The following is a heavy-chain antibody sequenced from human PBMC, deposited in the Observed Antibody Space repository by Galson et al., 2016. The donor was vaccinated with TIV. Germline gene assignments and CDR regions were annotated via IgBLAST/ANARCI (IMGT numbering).Heavy chain of an antibody. J-gene: IGHJ6*02. V-gene: IGHV3-11*01. Sequence: SLRLSCAASGFTLSDYYMTWIRQAPGQGLEWLSFINCGGSPKYDADSMKGRLTTSRDIAKNSIYLDMSSLRAGDTAVYYCARYSGRFYALDVWGQGTTVTVSS. D-gene: IGHD1-26*01. CDR3: ARYSGRFYALDV. CDR2: INCGGSPK. CDR1: GFTLSDYY.